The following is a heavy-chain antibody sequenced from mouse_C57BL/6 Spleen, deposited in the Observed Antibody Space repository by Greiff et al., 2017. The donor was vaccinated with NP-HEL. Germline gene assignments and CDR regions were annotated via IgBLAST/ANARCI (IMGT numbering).Heavy chain of an antibody. CDR1: GFTFSSYA. J-gene: IGHJ1*03. CDR3: ARHGSSRWYFDV. Sequence: EVKLVESGGGLVKPGGSLKLSCAASGFTFSSYAMSWVRQTPEKRLEWVATISDGGSYTYYPDNVKGRFTISRDNAKNNLYLQMSHLKSEDTAMYYCARHGSSRWYFDVWGTGTTVTVSS. CDR2: ISDGGSYT. V-gene: IGHV5-4*03. D-gene: IGHD1-1*01.